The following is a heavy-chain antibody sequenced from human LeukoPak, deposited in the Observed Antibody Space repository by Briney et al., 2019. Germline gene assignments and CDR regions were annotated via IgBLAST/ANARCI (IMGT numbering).Heavy chain of an antibody. V-gene: IGHV3-9*01. CDR1: GSTFEDYT. J-gene: IGHJ6*02. CDR3: AKDIKGYYDILAGYPTEGDYYYYGMDV. Sequence: PGGSLRLSCAASGSTFEDYTMHWVRLVPGKGLEWVSGISWNSGRIGYADSVKGRFTISRDNAKNSLYLQMSSLRAEDTALYYCAKDIKGYYDILAGYPTEGDYYYYGMDVWGQGTTVTVSS. D-gene: IGHD3-9*01. CDR2: ISWNSGRI.